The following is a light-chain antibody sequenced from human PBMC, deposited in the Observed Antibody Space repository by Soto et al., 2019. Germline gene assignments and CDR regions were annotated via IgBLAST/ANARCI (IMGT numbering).Light chain of an antibody. CDR2: DSS. V-gene: IGKV1-5*01. CDR3: QHYICHPLT. Sequence: DIQMTQSPSTLSASVGDRVTISCRTSQSISSSLAWYQQKPGKVPKLLISDSSSLETGGPSGFSGSGSGTEFSLTISSLQTDDFAIYYCQHYICHPLTFGPGTKVDVQ. J-gene: IGKJ3*01. CDR1: QSISSS.